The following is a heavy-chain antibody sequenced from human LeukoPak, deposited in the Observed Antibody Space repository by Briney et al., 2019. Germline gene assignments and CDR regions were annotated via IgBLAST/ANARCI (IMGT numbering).Heavy chain of an antibody. CDR1: GGSFSGYY. J-gene: IGHJ6*02. D-gene: IGHD6-19*01. Sequence: SETLSLTCAVYGGSFSGYYWSWIRQPPGKGLEWIGEINHSGSTNYNPSLKSRVTISVDTSKNQFSLKLSSVTAADTAVYYCARDSGWLGSYYYGMDVWGQGTTVTISS. CDR2: INHSGST. V-gene: IGHV4-34*01. CDR3: ARDSGWLGSYYYGMDV.